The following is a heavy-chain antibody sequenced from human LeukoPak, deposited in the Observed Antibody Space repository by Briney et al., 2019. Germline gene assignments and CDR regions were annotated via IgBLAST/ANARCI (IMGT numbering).Heavy chain of an antibody. CDR2: ISRSSSYI. V-gene: IGHV3-21*01. D-gene: IGHD2-2*01. J-gene: IGHJ4*02. CDR1: GFTFSSYG. CDR3: ARAGGYCSSTSCSMYYFDY. Sequence: GGSLRLFCAASGFTFSSYGMNWVRQAPGKGLEWVSSISRSSSYIYYADSVKGRFTISRDNAKNSLYLQMNSLRVEDTAVYYCARAGGYCSSTSCSMYYFDYWGQGTLVTVSS.